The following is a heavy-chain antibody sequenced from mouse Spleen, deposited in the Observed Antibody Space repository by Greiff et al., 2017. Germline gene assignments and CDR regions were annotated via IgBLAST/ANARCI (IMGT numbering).Heavy chain of an antibody. J-gene: IGHJ2*01. CDR1: GFNIKDDY. Sequence: EVQLQQSGAELVRPGASVKLSCTASGFNIKDDYMHWVKQRPEQGLEWIGWIDPENGDTEYASKFQGKATITADTSSNTAYLQLSSLTSEDTAVYYCTTYYRYDDGDYWGQGTTLTVSS. CDR3: TTYYRYDDGDY. CDR2: IDPENGDT. V-gene: IGHV14-4*01. D-gene: IGHD2-14*01.